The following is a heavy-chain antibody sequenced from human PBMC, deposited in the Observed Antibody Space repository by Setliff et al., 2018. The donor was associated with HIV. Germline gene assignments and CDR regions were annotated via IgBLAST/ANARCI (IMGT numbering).Heavy chain of an antibody. V-gene: IGHV4-4*02. CDR1: GGSISSSSW. CDR2: IYFSGHT. J-gene: IGHJ4*02. CDR3: TRHSTDPWSLLDY. Sequence: SETLSLTCAVSGGSISSSSWWSWVRQPPGKGLEWIGEIYFSGHTNYNPSLKSRVTLSLDNSKNQFSLKLTSVTAADTAVYYCTRHSTDPWSLLDYWGQGTLVTVSS. D-gene: IGHD4-4*01.